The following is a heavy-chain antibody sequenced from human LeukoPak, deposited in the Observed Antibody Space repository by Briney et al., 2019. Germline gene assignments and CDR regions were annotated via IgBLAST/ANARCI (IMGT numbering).Heavy chain of an antibody. CDR1: GFSFSTSW. Sequence: PGGSLRLSCEASGFSFSTSWMTWVRQAPGKGLEWVANIRADGGEIYYVDSVKGRFAISRDNAKNSLYLQMNTLRAEDTAVYYCARIDGPTVYTYYMDLWGKGTTVTVAS. CDR2: IRADGGEI. V-gene: IGHV3-7*01. D-gene: IGHD3-16*01. J-gene: IGHJ6*03. CDR3: ARIDGPTVYTYYMDL.